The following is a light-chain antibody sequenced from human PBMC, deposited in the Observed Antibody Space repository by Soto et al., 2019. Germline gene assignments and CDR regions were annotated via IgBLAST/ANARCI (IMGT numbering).Light chain of an antibody. CDR2: AAS. J-gene: IGKJ4*01. V-gene: IGKV1-39*01. Sequence: DIQMTQSPSSLSASVGDRVTITCRASQSISSYLNWYQQKPGKAPKLLIYAASSLQSGVPSRFSGSGSGTDFTLTISLQPEDFETYYCQQSYSTPLTFGGGTKVDIK. CDR3: QQSYSTPLT. CDR1: QSISSY.